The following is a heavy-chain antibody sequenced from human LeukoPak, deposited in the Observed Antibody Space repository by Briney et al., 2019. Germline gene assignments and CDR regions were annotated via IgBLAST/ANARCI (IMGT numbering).Heavy chain of an antibody. Sequence: GASVKVSCKASGYRFTSYGISWVRQAPGQGLEWMGWISAYNGNINYAQKLQGRVTMTTDTSTSTAYMELRSLRSDDTAVYYCARGKDYYDSSGYYFDYWGQGTLVTVSS. D-gene: IGHD3-22*01. CDR2: ISAYNGNI. CDR1: GYRFTSYG. CDR3: ARGKDYYDSSGYYFDY. J-gene: IGHJ4*02. V-gene: IGHV1-18*01.